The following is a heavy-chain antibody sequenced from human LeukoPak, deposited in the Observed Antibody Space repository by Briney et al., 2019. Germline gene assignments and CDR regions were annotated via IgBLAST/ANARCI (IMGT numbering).Heavy chain of an antibody. V-gene: IGHV3-30-3*01. D-gene: IGHD6-6*01. Sequence: GGSLRLSCAASGFTFSSYAMHWVRQAPGKGLEWVAVISHDGSNKYYADSVKGRFTISRDNSKNTLYLQMNSLRAEDTAVYYCAREAARRDAFDIWGQGTMVTVSS. CDR2: ISHDGSNK. J-gene: IGHJ3*02. CDR3: AREAARRDAFDI. CDR1: GFTFSSYA.